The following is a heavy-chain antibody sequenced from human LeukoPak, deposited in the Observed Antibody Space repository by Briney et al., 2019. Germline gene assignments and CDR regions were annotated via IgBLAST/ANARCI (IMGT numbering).Heavy chain of an antibody. D-gene: IGHD4-17*01. CDR2: INHSGST. J-gene: IGHJ5*02. Sequence: NPSETLSLTCAVYGGSFSGYYWSWIRQPPGKGLEWIGEINHSGSTNYNPSLKSRVTISVDTSKNQFSLKLSSVTAADTAVYYCAKMTTVTYPYNWFDPWGQGTLVTVSS. CDR1: GGSFSGYY. CDR3: AKMTTVTYPYNWFDP. V-gene: IGHV4-34*01.